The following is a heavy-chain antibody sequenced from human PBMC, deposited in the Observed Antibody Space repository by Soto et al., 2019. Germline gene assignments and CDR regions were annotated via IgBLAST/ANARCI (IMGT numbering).Heavy chain of an antibody. CDR2: MNPYSGNT. CDR1: GYTFTTYN. V-gene: IGHV1-8*01. J-gene: IGHJ4*02. CDR3: ARRKERSGPHYFDY. Sequence: ASVKVSCKASGYTFTTYNISWVRQATGQGLEWMGWMNPYSGNTGYAQKFQGRVTVTRNTSISTVYMELSGLRPDDTAVYYCARRKERSGPHYFDYWGQGSQVTVSS. D-gene: IGHD6-25*01.